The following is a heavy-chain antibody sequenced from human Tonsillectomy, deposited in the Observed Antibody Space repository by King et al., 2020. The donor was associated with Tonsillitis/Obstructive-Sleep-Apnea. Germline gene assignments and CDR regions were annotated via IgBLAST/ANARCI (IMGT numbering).Heavy chain of an antibody. J-gene: IGHJ4*02. CDR3: TRHIYDFRSGYLGRDY. CDR1: GFTFSGSA. Sequence: VQLVESGGGLVQPGGSLKLSCAASGFTFSGSAMHWVRQASGKGLEWVGRIRSKANSYATAYAASVKGRFTISRDDSKNTAYLQMNSLKTEDTAVYYCTRHIYDFRSGYLGRDYWGQGTLVTVSS. D-gene: IGHD3-3*01. V-gene: IGHV3-73*02. CDR2: IRSKANSYAT.